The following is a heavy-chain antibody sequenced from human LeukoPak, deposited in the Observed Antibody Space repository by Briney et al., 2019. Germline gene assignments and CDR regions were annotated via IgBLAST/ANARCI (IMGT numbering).Heavy chain of an antibody. Sequence: SETLSLTCSVSGDSISGYYWGWVRRPPGKPLEWIGSVYYGANSYYNPSLESRVTLSVDASKKQFSLNLRSVTAADTALYFCVRGAILRTFDDWGQGTLVTVSS. CDR3: VRGAILRTFDD. V-gene: IGHV4-39*01. J-gene: IGHJ4*02. CDR1: GDSISGYY. D-gene: IGHD3-3*01. CDR2: VYYGANS.